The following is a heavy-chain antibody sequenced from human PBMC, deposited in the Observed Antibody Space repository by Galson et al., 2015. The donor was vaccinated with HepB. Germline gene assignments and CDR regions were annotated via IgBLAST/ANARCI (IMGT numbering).Heavy chain of an antibody. V-gene: IGHV3-30*18. CDR2: ISYDGSNK. J-gene: IGHJ4*02. CDR3: AKDLLPRSASYPADY. CDR1: GFTFSSNG. Sequence: SLRLSCAASGFTFSSNGMHWVRQAPGKGLEWVALISYDGSNKYYVDSAKGRFSISRDNSENTLYLQMNSLRADDTAVYYCAKDLLPRSASYPADYWGQGTLVTVSS. D-gene: IGHD1-26*01.